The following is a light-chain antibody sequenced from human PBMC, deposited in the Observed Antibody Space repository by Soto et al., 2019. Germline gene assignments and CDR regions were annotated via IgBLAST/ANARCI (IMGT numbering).Light chain of an antibody. Sequence: QSALTQPPSASGSPGPSVTISCTGTSSDVGGYDFVSWHQQHPGKAPRLIIYDVTKRPSGVPDRFSGSKSGYTASLTVSGLQAEDEADYYCSSFAGGNIYVFGTGTKLTVL. J-gene: IGLJ1*01. CDR1: SSDVGGYDF. V-gene: IGLV2-8*01. CDR2: DVT. CDR3: SSFAGGNIYV.